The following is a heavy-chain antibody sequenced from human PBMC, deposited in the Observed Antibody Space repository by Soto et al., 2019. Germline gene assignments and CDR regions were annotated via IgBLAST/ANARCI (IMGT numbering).Heavy chain of an antibody. Sequence: QVQLVQSGAEEKKPGASVKVSCKASGYTFTSYAKHWVRQAPGQRLEWMGWINAGNGNTKYSQKFQGRVTITRDTSASTAYMELSSLRSEDTAVYYCASAYCGGDCSNYYYGMDVWGQGTTVTVSS. J-gene: IGHJ6*02. CDR3: ASAYCGGDCSNYYYGMDV. V-gene: IGHV1-3*05. CDR1: GYTFTSYA. CDR2: INAGNGNT. D-gene: IGHD2-21*02.